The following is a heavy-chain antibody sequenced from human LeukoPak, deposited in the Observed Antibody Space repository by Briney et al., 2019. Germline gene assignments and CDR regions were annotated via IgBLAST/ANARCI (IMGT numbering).Heavy chain of an antibody. V-gene: IGHV3-64*01. CDR3: ARASNLYYFDY. CDR2: ISSNGGST. Sequence: GGSLRLSCAASGFTFSSYAMHWVRQAPGKGLEYVSAISSNGGSTYYAISVKGRFTISRDNSKNTLYLQMGSLRAEDMAVYYCARASNLYYFDYWGQGTLVTVSS. CDR1: GFTFSSYA. J-gene: IGHJ4*02.